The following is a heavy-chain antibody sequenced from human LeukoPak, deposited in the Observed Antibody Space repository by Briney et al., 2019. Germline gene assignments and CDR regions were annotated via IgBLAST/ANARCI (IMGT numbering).Heavy chain of an antibody. V-gene: IGHV4-34*01. J-gene: IGHJ4*02. Sequence: SETLSLTCAVYGGSFSGYYWSWIRQPPGKGLEWIGEINHSGSTNYNPSLKSRVTISVDTSKNQFSLKLSSVTAADTAVYYCARESGATTSYYFDYWGQGTLVTVSS. CDR1: GGSFSGYY. CDR3: ARESGATTSYYFDY. D-gene: IGHD1-26*01. CDR2: INHSGST.